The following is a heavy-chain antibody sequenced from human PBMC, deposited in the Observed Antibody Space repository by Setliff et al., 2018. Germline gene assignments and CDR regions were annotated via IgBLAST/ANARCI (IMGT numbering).Heavy chain of an antibody. CDR3: ARDRSALVRGVVHHNYFDP. J-gene: IGHJ5*02. Sequence: SETLSLTCTVSGASMRSGTFYWSWIRLHPGKGLEWIGYISYSGNTYYNPSFEGRLALSVDASMNQFSLRLSSVTAAVSAIYYCARDRSALVRGVVHHNYFDPWGQGNKVTVSS. V-gene: IGHV4-31*03. D-gene: IGHD3-10*01. CDR1: GASMRSGTFY. CDR2: ISYSGNT.